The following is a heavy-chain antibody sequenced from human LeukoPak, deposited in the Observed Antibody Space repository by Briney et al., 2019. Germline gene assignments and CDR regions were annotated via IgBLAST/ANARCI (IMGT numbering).Heavy chain of an antibody. Sequence: GGSLRLSCAVSGFTFSSYWMSWVRQAPGRGLEWVSAISGSGGNTYYADSVKGRFTISRDNAKNTLYLQMNILRAEDTAVYYCARAPRYCSNGVCYFYYGMDVWGQGTTVTVSS. J-gene: IGHJ6*02. D-gene: IGHD2-8*01. CDR3: ARAPRYCSNGVCYFYYGMDV. CDR1: GFTFSSYW. V-gene: IGHV3-23*01. CDR2: ISGSGGNT.